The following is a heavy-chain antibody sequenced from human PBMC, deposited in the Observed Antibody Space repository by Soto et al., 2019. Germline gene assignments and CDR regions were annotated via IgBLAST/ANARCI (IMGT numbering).Heavy chain of an antibody. J-gene: IGHJ4*02. V-gene: IGHV4-30-2*01. CDR2: IYHSGST. D-gene: IGHD2-15*01. CDR1: GGSISSGGYS. Sequence: SETLSLTCAVSGGSISSGGYSWSWIRQPPGKGLEWIGYIYHSGSTYYNPSLKSRVTISVDRSKNQFSLKLSSVTAADTAVYYCARGVEVAAADYFDYWGQGTLVTVSS. CDR3: ARGVEVAAADYFDY.